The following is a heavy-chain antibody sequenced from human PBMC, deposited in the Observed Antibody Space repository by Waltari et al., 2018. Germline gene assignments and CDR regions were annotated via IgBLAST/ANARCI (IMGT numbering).Heavy chain of an antibody. J-gene: IGHJ6*02. V-gene: IGHV4-34*01. Sequence: QVQLQQWGAGLLKPSETLSLTCAVYGGSFSGSYWSWIRQPPGKGLEWIGEINHSGSNNYNPSLKSRVTISVDTSKNQFSLKLSSVTAADTAVYYCAREIRFLAWGDYYYYGMDVWGQGTTVTVSS. D-gene: IGHD3-3*01. CDR3: AREIRFLAWGDYYYYGMDV. CDR1: GGSFSGSY. CDR2: INHSGSN.